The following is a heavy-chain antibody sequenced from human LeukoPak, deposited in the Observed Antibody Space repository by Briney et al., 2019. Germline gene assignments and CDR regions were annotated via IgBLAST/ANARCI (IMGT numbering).Heavy chain of an antibody. CDR3: AKDRRPGGYCSSTSCYVGGYFDY. CDR1: GFIFSSYG. D-gene: IGHD2-2*01. Sequence: GGSLRLSCAASGFIFSSYGMHWVRQAPGKGLEWVAVISYDGSNKYYADFVKGRFTISRDNSKNTLYLQMNSLRAEDTAVYYCAKDRRPGGYCSSTSCYVGGYFDYWGQGTLVTVSS. V-gene: IGHV3-30*18. CDR2: ISYDGSNK. J-gene: IGHJ4*02.